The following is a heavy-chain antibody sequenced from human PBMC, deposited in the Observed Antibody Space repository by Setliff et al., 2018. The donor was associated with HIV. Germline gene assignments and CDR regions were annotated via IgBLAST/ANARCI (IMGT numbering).Heavy chain of an antibody. CDR1: GYSFTGYW. Sequence: ESLKISCKGSGYSFTGYWIGWVRQMPGKGLEWMGVIYPGDSDTRYSPSFQGQVTISVDKSISTAYLQWSSLRASDIAMYYCARVIVGASDAFDIWGQGTMVTVSS. V-gene: IGHV5-51*01. CDR3: ARVIVGASDAFDI. J-gene: IGHJ3*02. CDR2: IYPGDSDT. D-gene: IGHD1-26*01.